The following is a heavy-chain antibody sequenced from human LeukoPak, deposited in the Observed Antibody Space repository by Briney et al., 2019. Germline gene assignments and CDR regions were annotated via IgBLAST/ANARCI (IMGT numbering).Heavy chain of an antibody. CDR3: VRGVGVSRFNYLDP. CDR1: GISFSSHG. V-gene: IGHV3-33*01. D-gene: IGHD1-7*01. Sequence: PGTSLRLSCVVSGISFSSHGMHWVRQAPGRGLEWVAVIWYDGSNIWYADSVKGRFTISRDNSKNTLYLQMNSLRDDDTAVYYCVRGVGVSRFNYLDPWGQGTLVIVSS. CDR2: IWYDGSNI. J-gene: IGHJ5*02.